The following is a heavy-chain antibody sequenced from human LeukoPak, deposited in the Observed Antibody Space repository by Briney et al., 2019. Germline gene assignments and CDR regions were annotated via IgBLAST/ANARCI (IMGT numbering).Heavy chain of an antibody. V-gene: IGHV1-69*13. D-gene: IGHD3-10*01. Sequence: SVKVSCKASGGTFSSYAISWVRQAPGQGLEWMGGIIPIFGTANYAQKSQGRVTITADESTSTAYMELSSLRSEDAAVYYCATYLLYGSGSFLRMGFDSWGQGTLVTVSS. CDR1: GGTFSSYA. CDR3: ATYLLYGSGSFLRMGFDS. J-gene: IGHJ4*02. CDR2: IIPIFGTA.